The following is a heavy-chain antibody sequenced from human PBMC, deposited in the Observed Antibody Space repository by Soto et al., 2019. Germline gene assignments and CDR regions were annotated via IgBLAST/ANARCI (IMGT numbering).Heavy chain of an antibody. CDR1: GYTFTSYA. J-gene: IGHJ4*02. CDR2: INAGNGNT. D-gene: IGHD6-19*01. Sequence: ASVKVSCKASGYTFTSYAMHWVRQAPGQRLEWMGWINAGNGNTKYSQKFQGRVTITRDTSASTAYMELSSLRSEDTAVYYCARDLTAVAGTFDYWGQGTLVTVSS. CDR3: ARDLTAVAGTFDY. V-gene: IGHV1-3*01.